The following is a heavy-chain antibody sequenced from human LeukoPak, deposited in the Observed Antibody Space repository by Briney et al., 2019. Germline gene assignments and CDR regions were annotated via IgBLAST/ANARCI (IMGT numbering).Heavy chain of an antibody. CDR2: INHSGST. J-gene: IGHJ4*02. Sequence: PSETLSLTCAVYGGSFSGYYWSWIRQPPGKGLEWIGEINHSGSTNYNPSLKSRVTISVDTSKNQFSLKLSSVTAADTAVYYCARGGRAPGNWGQGTLVTVSS. CDR3: ARGGRAPGN. V-gene: IGHV4-34*01. D-gene: IGHD1-26*01. CDR1: GGSFSGYY.